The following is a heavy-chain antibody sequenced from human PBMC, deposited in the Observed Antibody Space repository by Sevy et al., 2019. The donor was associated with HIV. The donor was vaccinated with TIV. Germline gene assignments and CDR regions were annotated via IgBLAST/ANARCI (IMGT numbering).Heavy chain of an antibody. CDR3: ATWGSTWGLDY. D-gene: IGHD3-16*01. V-gene: IGHV3-7*01. J-gene: IGHJ4*02. Sequence: GGYLRLSCAASGFTFNKSWMTWVRQAPGKGLEWVANIKEDGSKKYYVESVTGRFTVSRDNVKNSLFLQMDSLRADAKAVYYSATWGSTWGLDYWGQGTLVTVSS. CDR1: GFTFNKSW. CDR2: IKEDGSKK.